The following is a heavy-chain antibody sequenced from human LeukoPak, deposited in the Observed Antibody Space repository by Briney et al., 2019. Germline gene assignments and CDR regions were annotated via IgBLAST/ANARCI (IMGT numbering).Heavy chain of an antibody. Sequence: PGGSLRLSCAASGFTVSSNHMSWVRRAPGKGLEWVSLIYSGGTTYYADSVKGRFTISRDNSKNTLYLQMNSLRAEDTAVYYCARHGDHDSIDYWGQGTLVTVSS. CDR3: ARHGDHDSIDY. CDR2: IYSGGTT. CDR1: GFTVSSNH. J-gene: IGHJ4*02. D-gene: IGHD3-10*01. V-gene: IGHV3-53*01.